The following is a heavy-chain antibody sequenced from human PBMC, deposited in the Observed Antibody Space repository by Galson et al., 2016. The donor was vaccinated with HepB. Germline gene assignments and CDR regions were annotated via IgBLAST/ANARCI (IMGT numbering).Heavy chain of an antibody. CDR1: GNTFTSYY. Sequence: SVKVSCKASGNTFTSYYIHWVRQAPGQGLEWMGIINPSGRSTTYAQKFQGRVTMTRDTSTSTVNLHMNSLRPEDTAVYYCARDLGGYSGYGGNYFGMDIWGQGTTVTVS. CDR3: ARDLGGYSGYGGNYFGMDI. V-gene: IGHV1-46*01. J-gene: IGHJ6*02. CDR2: INPSGRST. D-gene: IGHD5-12*01.